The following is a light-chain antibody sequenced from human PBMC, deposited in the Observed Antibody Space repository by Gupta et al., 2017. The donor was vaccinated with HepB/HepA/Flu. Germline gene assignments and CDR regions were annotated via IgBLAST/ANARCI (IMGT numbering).Light chain of an antibody. CDR3: QQRSNGPSMRI. Sequence: EIVLTQSPATLSLSPGERATLSCRASQSVSSYLAWYQQKPGQAPMLLIYDASNRATGIPARFSGSEAGTDFTLTISSLEPEDFAVYYCQQRSNGPSMRIFGQGTKLEIK. CDR2: DAS. J-gene: IGKJ2*02. CDR1: QSVSSY. V-gene: IGKV3-11*01.